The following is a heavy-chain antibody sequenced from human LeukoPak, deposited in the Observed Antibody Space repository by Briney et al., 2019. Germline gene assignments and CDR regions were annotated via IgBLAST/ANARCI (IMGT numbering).Heavy chain of an antibody. V-gene: IGHV4-39*01. Sequence: SETLSLTCTVSGGSISSSSYNWGWIRQPPGKGLEWIGSIYYSGSTYYNPSLKSRVTISVDTSKNQFSLKLSSVTAADTAVYYCARRYAQTGDLDYWGQGTLVTVSS. CDR3: ARRYAQTGDLDY. CDR2: IYYSGST. CDR1: GGSISSSSYN. J-gene: IGHJ4*02. D-gene: IGHD7-27*01.